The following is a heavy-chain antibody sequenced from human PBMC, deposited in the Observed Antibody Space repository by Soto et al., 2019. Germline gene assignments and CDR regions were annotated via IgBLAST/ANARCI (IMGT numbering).Heavy chain of an antibody. CDR1: GYTFVNYY. CDR3: TRNAASGLDY. V-gene: IGHV1-46*01. Sequence: QVQLVQAEPEVKKPGASVKLACKASGYTFVNYYVHWVRQAPGQGLEWMGFINPTVGSTSYAQKFQGRLTMTRDTSTRTVYMELSSLRSEDPALYYCTRNAASGLDYWGQGTLVTVSS. D-gene: IGHD6-25*01. J-gene: IGHJ4*02. CDR2: INPTVGST.